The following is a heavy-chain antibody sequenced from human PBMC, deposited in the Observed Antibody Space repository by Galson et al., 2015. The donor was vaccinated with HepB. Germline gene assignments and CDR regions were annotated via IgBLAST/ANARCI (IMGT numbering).Heavy chain of an antibody. J-gene: IGHJ5*02. CDR1: GYTFTGYY. CDR2: INPNSGGT. V-gene: IGHV1-2*04. Sequence: SVKVSCKASGYTFTGYYMHWVRQAPGQGLEWMGWINPNSGGTNYAQKFQGWVTMTRDTSISTAYMELSRLRSDDTAVYYCARGSRGYSYGWWGVPGGWFDPWGQGTLVTVSS. CDR3: ARGSRGYSYGWWGVPGGWFDP. D-gene: IGHD5-18*01.